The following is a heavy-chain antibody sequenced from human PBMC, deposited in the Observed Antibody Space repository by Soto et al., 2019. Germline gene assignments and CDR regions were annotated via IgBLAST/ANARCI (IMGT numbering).Heavy chain of an antibody. V-gene: IGHV1-58*01. J-gene: IGHJ6*02. CDR3: AADLPAFSSSSSGMDV. CDR2: IVVGSGNT. Sequence: SVKVSCKASGFTFTSSAVQWVRQARGQRLEWIGWIVVGSGNTNYAQKFQERVTITRDMSTSTAYMELSSLRSEDTAVYYCAADLPAFSSSSSGMDVWGQGATVTVSS. CDR1: GFTFTSSA. D-gene: IGHD6-6*01.